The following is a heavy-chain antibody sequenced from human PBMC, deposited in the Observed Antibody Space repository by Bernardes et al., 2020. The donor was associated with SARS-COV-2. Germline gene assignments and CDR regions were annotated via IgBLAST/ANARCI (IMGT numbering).Heavy chain of an antibody. Sequence: GGSLRLSCAASGFIFSNYAMSWVRQAPGKGLEWVSTISYSGGSTFYADSVKGRFTISRDNSKNSLYLQMNSLRVEDTALYYCARGAWCGNVECEESFGLWGQGTMVTVSS. CDR2: ISYSGGST. CDR1: GFIFSNYA. V-gene: IGHV3-23*01. CDR3: ARGAWCGNVECEESFGL. D-gene: IGHD3-3*01. J-gene: IGHJ4*02.